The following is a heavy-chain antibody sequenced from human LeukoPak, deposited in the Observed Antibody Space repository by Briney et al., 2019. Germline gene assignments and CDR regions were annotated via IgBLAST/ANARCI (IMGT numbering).Heavy chain of an antibody. J-gene: IGHJ4*02. V-gene: IGHV3-33*01. D-gene: IGHD3-10*01. CDR2: IWYDGGNK. CDR3: ARDLGPGVINYYFDY. Sequence: GGSLRLSCAASGFTFSSYGMHWVRQAPGKGLEWVAVIWYDGGNKYYADSVKGRFTISRDNSKNTLYLQMNSLRAEDTAVYYCARDLGPGVINYYFDYWGQGTLVTVSS. CDR1: GFTFSSYG.